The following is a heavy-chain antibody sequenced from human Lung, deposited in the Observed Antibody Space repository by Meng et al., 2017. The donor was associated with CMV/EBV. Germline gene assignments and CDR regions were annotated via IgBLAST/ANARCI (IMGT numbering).Heavy chain of an antibody. J-gene: IGHJ6*02. CDR2: ISYDGSNK. CDR1: GFTFSSYA. Sequence: GGSLRLXXAASGFTFSSYAMHWVRQAPGKGLEWVAVISYDGSNKYYADSVKGRFTISRDNSKNTLYLQMNSLRAEDMAVYYCARDEYIILVSYGMAVWGQGTRVTVSS. V-gene: IGHV3-30-3*01. D-gene: IGHD3-9*01. CDR3: ARDEYIILVSYGMAV.